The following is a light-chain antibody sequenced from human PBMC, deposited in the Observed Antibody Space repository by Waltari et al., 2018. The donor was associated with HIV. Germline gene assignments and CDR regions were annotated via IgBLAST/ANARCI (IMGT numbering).Light chain of an antibody. CDR1: QSLLYSANNKNY. CDR2: WAS. CDR3: HQYFSAPWP. J-gene: IGKJ1*01. Sequence: DIVMTQSPDSLAVSLGERATINCKSSQSLLYSANNKNYLAWSQQKPGQPPKLLIYWASARESGVPDRFSGSGSGTDFTLTISSLQADDVAIYYCHQYFSAPWPFGQGTKVEIK. V-gene: IGKV4-1*01.